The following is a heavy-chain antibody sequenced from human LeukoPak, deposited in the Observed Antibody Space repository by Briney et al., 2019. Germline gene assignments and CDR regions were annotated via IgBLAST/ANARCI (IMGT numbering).Heavy chain of an antibody. CDR3: AKGTYYYDSSGYYGGYYFDY. CDR1: GFTFSDYY. J-gene: IGHJ4*02. V-gene: IGHV3-11*01. Sequence: GGSLRLSCAASGFTFSDYYMSWIRQAPGKGLEWVSYISRSGSTIYYADSVKGRFTISRDNAKNSLYLQMNSLRAEDTAVYYCAKGTYYYDSSGYYGGYYFDYWGQGTLVTVSS. CDR2: ISRSGSTI. D-gene: IGHD3-22*01.